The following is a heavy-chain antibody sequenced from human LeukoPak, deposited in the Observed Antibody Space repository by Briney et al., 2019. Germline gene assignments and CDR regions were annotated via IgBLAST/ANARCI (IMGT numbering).Heavy chain of an antibody. V-gene: IGHV4-59*12. D-gene: IGHD2-15*01. CDR1: GGSISSYY. CDR3: ARAVVVVAATEGLRAFDI. CDR2: IYYSGST. Sequence: SETLSLTCTVSGGSISSYYWSWIRQPPGKGLEWIGYIYYSGSTNYNPSLKSRVTMSVDTSKNQFSLKLSSVTAADTAVYYCARAVVVVAATEGLRAFDIWGQGTMVTVSS. J-gene: IGHJ3*02.